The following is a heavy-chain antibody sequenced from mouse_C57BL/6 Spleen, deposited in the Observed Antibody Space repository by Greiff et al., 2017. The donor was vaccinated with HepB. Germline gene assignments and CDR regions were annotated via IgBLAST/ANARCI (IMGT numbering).Heavy chain of an antibody. CDR2: IYPGSGST. CDR1: GYTLTSYW. CDR3: TKTFENYSNYEMAY. J-gene: IGHJ4*01. V-gene: IGHV1-55*01. D-gene: IGHD2-5*01. Sequence: QVQLQQSGAELVKPGASVKMSCKASGYTLTSYWITWVKQRPGQGLEWIGDIYPGSGSTNYNEKFKSKATLTVDTSSSTAYMQLSSLTSEDSAVYYYTKTFENYSNYEMAYWGQGTSVTVSS.